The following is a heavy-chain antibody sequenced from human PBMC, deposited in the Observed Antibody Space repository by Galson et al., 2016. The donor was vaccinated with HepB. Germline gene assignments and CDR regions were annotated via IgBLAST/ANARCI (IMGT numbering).Heavy chain of an antibody. V-gene: IGHV3-21*01. J-gene: IGHJ4*02. Sequence: SLRLSCAASGFTFSSHTMNWVRRAPGKGLEWVASITSSSNYINYADSVRGRFTLSRDNAKKSLYLQMNSLRAEDTAVYFCVRELSAMVSPLDYWGQGALVTVSS. CDR2: ITSSSNYI. D-gene: IGHD5-18*01. CDR3: VRELSAMVSPLDY. CDR1: GFTFSSHT.